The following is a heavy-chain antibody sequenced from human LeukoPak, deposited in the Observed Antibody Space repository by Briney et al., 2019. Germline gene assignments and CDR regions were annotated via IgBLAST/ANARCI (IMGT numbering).Heavy chain of an antibody. CDR1: GFTFSSYS. V-gene: IGHV3-48*01. J-gene: IGHJ4*02. CDR2: ISTISATI. D-gene: IGHD2-15*01. Sequence: GGSLRLSCAASGFTFSSYSMNWVRQAPGKGLEWVSYISTISATIYYADSVKGRFTISRDNAKDSLYLQMNSLRAEDTAVYFCARAPRYCSGGSCYTFDYWGQGTLVTVSS. CDR3: ARAPRYCSGGSCYTFDY.